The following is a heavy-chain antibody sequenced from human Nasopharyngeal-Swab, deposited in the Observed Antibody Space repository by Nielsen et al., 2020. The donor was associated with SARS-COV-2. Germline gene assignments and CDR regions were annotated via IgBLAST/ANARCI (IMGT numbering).Heavy chain of an antibody. CDR3: ARARVRYSSSPLATDY. Sequence: GESLKISCAASGFTFSSYGMHWVRQAPGKGLEWVAVISYDGSNKYYADSVKGRFTISRDNSKNTLYLQMNSLRAEDTAVYYCARARVRYSSSPLATDYWGQGTLVTASS. CDR1: GFTFSSYG. CDR2: ISYDGSNK. D-gene: IGHD6-13*01. V-gene: IGHV3-30*03. J-gene: IGHJ4*02.